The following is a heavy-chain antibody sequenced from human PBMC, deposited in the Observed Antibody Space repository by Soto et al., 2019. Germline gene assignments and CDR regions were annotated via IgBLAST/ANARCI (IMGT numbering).Heavy chain of an antibody. D-gene: IGHD6-19*01. CDR3: AKDPIGEYSSGWDFGY. J-gene: IGHJ4*02. V-gene: IGHV3-30*18. Sequence: VQLVESGGGVVQPGRSLRLSCAASGFTFSSYGMHWVRQAPGKGLEWVAVISYDGSNKYYADSVKGRFTISRDNSTNTLYLQMNSLRAEDTAVYYCAKDPIGEYSSGWDFGYWGQGTLVTVSS. CDR1: GFTFSSYG. CDR2: ISYDGSNK.